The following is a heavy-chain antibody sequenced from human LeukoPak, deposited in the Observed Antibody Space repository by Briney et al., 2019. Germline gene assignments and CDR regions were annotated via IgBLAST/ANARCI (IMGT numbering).Heavy chain of an antibody. CDR1: GFTFSTYA. CDR2: ISGSGDT. V-gene: IGHV3-23*01. J-gene: IGHJ4*02. CDR3: AKGVASSAYSAFDY. D-gene: IGHD3-22*01. Sequence: PGEPLRLSCAASGFTFSTYARSGVPPAPGKGLWGVSSISGSGDTYYAGSVKDRFTISRDNSMNKLYLQLSSLRDEDTAIYYFAKGVASSAYSAFDYWGQGTLVSVSS.